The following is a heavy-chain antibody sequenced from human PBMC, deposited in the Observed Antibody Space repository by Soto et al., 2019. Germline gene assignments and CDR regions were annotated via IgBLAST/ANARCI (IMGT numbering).Heavy chain of an antibody. CDR1: GFVFSGYG. D-gene: IGHD6-6*01. Sequence: SVRLSGAASGFVFSGYGMHWVRQAPGKGLEWVAGIRWNGGSIGYADSVKGRFTISRDNAKNSLYLQMNSLRAEDTALYYCAKDSSSLPQDAFDIWGQGTMVTVSS. J-gene: IGHJ3*02. CDR3: AKDSSSLPQDAFDI. CDR2: IRWNGGSI. V-gene: IGHV3-9*01.